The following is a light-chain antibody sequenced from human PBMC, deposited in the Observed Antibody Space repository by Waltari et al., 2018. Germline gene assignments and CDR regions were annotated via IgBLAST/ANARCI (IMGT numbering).Light chain of an antibody. CDR3: SSFTTSSTWV. CDR1: SSNIGSQSY. J-gene: IGLJ3*02. V-gene: IGLV2-14*03. CDR2: DFN. Sequence: QSALTQPASVSGSPGQSITISCTGSSSNIGSQSYVSWYQQHAGKPPKLLISDFNQRPSGISSRLSGSKSGNTASLTISGLQAEDEADYYCSSFTTSSTWVFGGGTQLTVL.